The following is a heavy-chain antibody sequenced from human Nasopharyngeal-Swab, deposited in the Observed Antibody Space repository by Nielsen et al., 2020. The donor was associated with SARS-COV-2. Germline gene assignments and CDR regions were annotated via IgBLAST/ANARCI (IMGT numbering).Heavy chain of an antibody. Sequence: SETLSLTCSVSGGSFNGFYWNWIRQPPGEGLEWIGEINHNERTNYNPSLKSRVTMSVDTSTNQVSLKLNSLTATDTAVYYCARAGRVGDAYTGLDVWGQGTTVTVSS. V-gene: IGHV4-34*01. CDR3: ARAGRVGDAYTGLDV. J-gene: IGHJ6*02. CDR2: INHNERT. CDR1: GGSFNGFY. D-gene: IGHD5-24*01.